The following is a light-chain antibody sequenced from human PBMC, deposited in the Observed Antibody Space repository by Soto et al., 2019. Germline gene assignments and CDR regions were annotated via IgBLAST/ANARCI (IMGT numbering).Light chain of an antibody. V-gene: IGKV1-27*01. J-gene: IGKJ5*01. CDR2: SAS. CDR3: QKFSTAPLT. CDR1: QDISVY. Sequence: DIPMTQSPSSLSASVGDRVTITCRASQDISVYLAWYQQKPGKDPKLLIYSASTLQSGVPSRFSGSGSGTDFTLTISSLQPEDVATYYCQKFSTAPLTFGQGTRLEIK.